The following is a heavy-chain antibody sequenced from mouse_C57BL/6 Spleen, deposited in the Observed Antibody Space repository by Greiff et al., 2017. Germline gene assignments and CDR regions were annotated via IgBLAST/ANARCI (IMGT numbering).Heavy chain of an antibody. CDR2: INPSNGGT. D-gene: IGHD2-5*01. J-gene: IGHJ1*03. V-gene: IGHV1-53*01. CDR3: ARGDYSNYWYFDV. CDR1: GYTFTSYW. Sequence: QVQLQQPGTELVKPGASVKLSCKASGYTFTSYWMHWVKQRPGQGLEWIGNINPSNGGTSYNEKFKSKATLTVDKSSSTAYMQLSSLTSEDSAVYYCARGDYSNYWYFDVWGTGTTVTVSS.